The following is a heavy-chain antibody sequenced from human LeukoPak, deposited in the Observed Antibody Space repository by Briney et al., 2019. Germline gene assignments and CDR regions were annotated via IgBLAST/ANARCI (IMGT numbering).Heavy chain of an antibody. CDR2: IYTSGST. J-gene: IGHJ5*02. CDR1: GGSISSYY. D-gene: IGHD2-2*01. V-gene: IGHV4-4*07. Sequence: ETLSLTCTVSGGSISSYYWSWVRQRAGKGLEWIGRIYTSGSTKYNAYIKSRVNMSVETSKNQFSLKLSSVTAADTAVYYCARDPFGSREYNWFDPWGQGTLVTVSS. CDR3: ARDPFGSREYNWFDP.